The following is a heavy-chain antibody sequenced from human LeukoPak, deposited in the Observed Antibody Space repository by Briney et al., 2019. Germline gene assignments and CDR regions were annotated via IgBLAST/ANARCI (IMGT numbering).Heavy chain of an antibody. CDR3: ARDGCSSTSCPPRFDY. CDR2: ISYDGSNK. V-gene: IGHV3-30-3*01. J-gene: IGHJ4*02. D-gene: IGHD2-2*01. CDR1: GFTFSSYA. Sequence: QPGGSLRLSCAASGFTFSSYAMHWVRQAPGKGLEWVAVISYDGSNKYYADSVKGRFTISRDNSKNSLYLQMNSLRAEDTAVYYCARDGCSSTSCPPRFDYWGQGTLVTVSS.